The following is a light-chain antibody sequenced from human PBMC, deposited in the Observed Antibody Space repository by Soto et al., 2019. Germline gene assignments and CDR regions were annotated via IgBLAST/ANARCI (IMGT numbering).Light chain of an antibody. CDR1: QNSGSIN. CDR2: GAS. J-gene: IGKJ4*01. V-gene: IGKV3-20*01. Sequence: EIVLPQSPGTLSLSPGERATLSCRASQNSGSINGARYQHKPGLAPRLLLYGASTRATGIPDMFSGGGSGTDFTLTITRLEPEDFGVYYCQHYQTFLPLTFGGGTKVEIK. CDR3: QHYQTFLPLT.